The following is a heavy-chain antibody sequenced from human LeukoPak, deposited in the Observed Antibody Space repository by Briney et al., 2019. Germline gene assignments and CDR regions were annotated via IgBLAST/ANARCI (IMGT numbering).Heavy chain of an antibody. V-gene: IGHV1-69*04. Sequence: ASVKVSCKASGGTFSSYAISWVRQAPGQGLEWMGRIIPILGIANYAQKFQGRVTITADKSTSTAYMELSSLRSEDTAVYYCARGYYYDSSGYYPDAFDIWGQGTMVTVSS. D-gene: IGHD3-22*01. CDR3: ARGYYYDSSGYYPDAFDI. CDR1: GGTFSSYA. CDR2: IIPILGIA. J-gene: IGHJ3*02.